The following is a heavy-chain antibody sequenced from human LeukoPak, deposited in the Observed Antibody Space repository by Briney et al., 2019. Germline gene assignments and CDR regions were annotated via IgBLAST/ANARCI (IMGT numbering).Heavy chain of an antibody. CDR3: ARDKNSEITTVDY. D-gene: IGHD4-17*01. CDR1: GFTFSSYN. V-gene: IGHV3-21*01. J-gene: IGHJ4*02. Sequence: GGSLRLSCAASGFTFSSYNMNWVRQAPGKGLDWVSSISSSSSYIYYADSVKGRFTISRDNAKNSLYLQMNSLRAEDTAVYYCARDKNSEITTVDYWGQGTLVTVSS. CDR2: ISSSSSYI.